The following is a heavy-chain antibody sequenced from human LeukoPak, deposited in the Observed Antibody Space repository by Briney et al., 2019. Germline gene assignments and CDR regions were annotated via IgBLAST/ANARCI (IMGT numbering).Heavy chain of an antibody. CDR1: GFTFSSYW. Sequence: GGSLRLSCAASGFTFSSYWMSWVRQAPGKGLEWVANIKQDGSEKYYVDSVKGRFTISRDNAKNSLYLQMNSLRAEDTALYYCAKAQTNYYDSSGSVGYYFDYWGQGTLVTVSS. D-gene: IGHD3-22*01. J-gene: IGHJ4*02. V-gene: IGHV3-7*03. CDR2: IKQDGSEK. CDR3: AKAQTNYYDSSGSVGYYFDY.